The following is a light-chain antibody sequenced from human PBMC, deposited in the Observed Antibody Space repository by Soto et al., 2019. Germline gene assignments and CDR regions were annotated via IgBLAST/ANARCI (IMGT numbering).Light chain of an antibody. J-gene: IGKJ4*01. V-gene: IGKV3-20*01. Sequence: EIVLTQSPGTLSLSPGERATLSCRASQSVSSSYLAWYQQKPGQAPRLLIYGASSRATGIPDRFSGSGSGTDFTLTIRRLEPEDFAVYYCQQYNNWPPITFGGATKVDIK. CDR1: QSVSSSY. CDR3: QQYNNWPPIT. CDR2: GAS.